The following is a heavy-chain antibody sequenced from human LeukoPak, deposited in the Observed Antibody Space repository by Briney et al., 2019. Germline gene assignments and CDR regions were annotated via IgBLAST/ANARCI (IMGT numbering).Heavy chain of an antibody. V-gene: IGHV4-4*07. Sequence: SETLSLTCTVSGGSVSGYYWSWIRQPAGKGLEWIGRIYTSGSTNYNPSLKSRVTMSVDTSKNQFSLKLSSATAADTAVDYCARDRYLGYSYGYIGNWFDPWGQGTLVTVSS. D-gene: IGHD5-18*01. CDR3: ARDRYLGYSYGYIGNWFDP. CDR2: IYTSGST. J-gene: IGHJ5*02. CDR1: GGSVSGYY.